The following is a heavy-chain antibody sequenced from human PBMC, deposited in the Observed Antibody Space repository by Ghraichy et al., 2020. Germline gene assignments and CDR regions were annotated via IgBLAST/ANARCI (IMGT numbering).Heavy chain of an antibody. D-gene: IGHD3-10*01. CDR3: AGPSGYGTGSYYPLEH. Sequence: SHTLSLTCTVSGGSINIVSFYWGWVRQPPGKGLEWIGNIYNTGTTSYNPSLKSRVNISVDTSKNEFSLRLTSVTAVDTAVYFCAGPSGYGTGSYYPLEHWGQGSLVTVTS. J-gene: IGHJ4*02. V-gene: IGHV4-39*01. CDR2: IYNTGTT. CDR1: GGSINIVSFY.